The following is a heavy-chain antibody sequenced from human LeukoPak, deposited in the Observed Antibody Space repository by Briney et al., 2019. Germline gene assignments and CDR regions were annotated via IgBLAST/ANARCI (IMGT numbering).Heavy chain of an antibody. Sequence: GGSLRLSCAASGFSFSTYGMGWVRQAPGKGLEWVSATSGSGYNTFYTDSVKGRFTISRDNSKNTLYLQMNSLRAEDTAVYYCAKQSRYSSGWSDYWGQGTLVTVSS. J-gene: IGHJ4*02. CDR3: AKQSRYSSGWSDY. CDR2: TSGSGYNT. CDR1: GFSFSTYG. V-gene: IGHV3-23*01. D-gene: IGHD6-19*01.